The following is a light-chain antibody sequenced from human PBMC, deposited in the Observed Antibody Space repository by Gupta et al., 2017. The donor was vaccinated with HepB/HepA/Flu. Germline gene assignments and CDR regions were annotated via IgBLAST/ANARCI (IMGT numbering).Light chain of an antibody. Sequence: EIVLTQSPGTLSLSPGERATLSCRASQSVSSSYLAWYQQKPGQAPRLLIYGASSRSTGIPDRFSGSGSGTXFTLTIXRLEPEDFAVYYCQQDCSSPRTFGXGTRLEIK. J-gene: IGKJ2*01. CDR1: QSVSSSY. CDR2: GAS. V-gene: IGKV3-20*01. CDR3: QQDCSSPRT.